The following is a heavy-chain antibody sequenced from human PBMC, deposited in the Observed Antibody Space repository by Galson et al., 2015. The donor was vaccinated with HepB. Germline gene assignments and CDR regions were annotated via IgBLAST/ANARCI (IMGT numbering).Heavy chain of an antibody. Sequence: SLRLSCAASGFTFSSYAMSWVRQAPGKGLEWVSAISGSGGSTYYADSVKGRFTISRDNSKNTLYLQMNSLRAEDTAVYYCAKYCSSTSCYCDYWGQGTLVTVSS. CDR1: GFTFSSYA. CDR3: AKYCSSTSCYCDY. CDR2: ISGSGGST. D-gene: IGHD2-2*01. J-gene: IGHJ4*02. V-gene: IGHV3-23*01.